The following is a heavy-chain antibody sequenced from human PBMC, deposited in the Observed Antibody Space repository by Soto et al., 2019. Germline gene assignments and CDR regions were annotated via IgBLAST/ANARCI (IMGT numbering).Heavy chain of an antibody. V-gene: IGHV3-23*01. J-gene: IGHJ5*02. CDR3: AKTLQYYYDSSGYPNWFDP. D-gene: IGHD3-22*01. CDR2: ISGSGGST. CDR1: GFTFSSYA. Sequence: EVQLLESGGGLVQPGGSLRLSCAASGFTFSSYAMSWVRQAPGKGLEWVSAISGSGGSTYYADSVKGRFTISRDNSKNTLYLQMNSLRAEDTAVSYCAKTLQYYYDSSGYPNWFDPCGQGTLVTVSS.